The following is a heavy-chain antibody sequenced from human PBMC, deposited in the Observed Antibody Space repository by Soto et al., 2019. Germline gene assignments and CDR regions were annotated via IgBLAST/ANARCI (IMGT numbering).Heavy chain of an antibody. CDR3: ARESEDLTSNFDY. V-gene: IGHV3-21*01. Sequence: GSLRLSCAASGFSLTRYSMNWVRQAPGKGLEWVSSISSTTNYIYYADSMKGRFTVSRDNAKNSVYLEMNSLSAEDTAVYYCARESEDLTSNFDYWGQGTLVT. CDR1: GFSLTRYS. CDR2: ISSTTNYI. J-gene: IGHJ4*02.